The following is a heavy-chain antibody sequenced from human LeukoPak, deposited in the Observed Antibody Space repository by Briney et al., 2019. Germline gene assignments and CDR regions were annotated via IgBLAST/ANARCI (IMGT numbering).Heavy chain of an antibody. J-gene: IGHJ4*02. V-gene: IGHV4-34*01. CDR2: INHSGST. Sequence: SETLSLTCAVYGGSFSGYYWSWIRLPPGKGLEWIGEINHSGSTNYNPSLKSRVTISVDTSKNQFSLKLSSVTAADTAVYYCASGSSSWYRNHDYWGQGTLVTVSS. D-gene: IGHD6-13*01. CDR3: ASGSSSWYRNHDY. CDR1: GGSFSGYY.